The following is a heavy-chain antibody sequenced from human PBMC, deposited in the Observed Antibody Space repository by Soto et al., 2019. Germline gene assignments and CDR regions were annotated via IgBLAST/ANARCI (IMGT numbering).Heavy chain of an antibody. Sequence: GGSLRLSCAASGFTFSSYGMHWVRQAPGKGLEWVAVISYDGSNKYYADSVKGRFTISRDNSKNTLYLQMNSLRAEDTAVYYCAKGLEVVVIAYYFDYWGQGTLVTVSS. D-gene: IGHD3-22*01. CDR3: AKGLEVVVIAYYFDY. CDR1: GFTFSSYG. V-gene: IGHV3-30*18. CDR2: ISYDGSNK. J-gene: IGHJ4*02.